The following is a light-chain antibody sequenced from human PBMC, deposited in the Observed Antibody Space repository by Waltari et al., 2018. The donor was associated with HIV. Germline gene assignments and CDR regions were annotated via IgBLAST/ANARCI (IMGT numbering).Light chain of an antibody. CDR1: TIGTID. V-gene: IGLV3-9*01. Sequence: SYELTQPFSVSVALGQTVRITCGGSTIGTIDVHWYQQRPGQAPLLVIFNDRNRPSRIPERFSGSKSRNTATLTISGAQAGDEADYYCQVWHYSVVFGGGTKLTVL. CDR2: NDR. CDR3: QVWHYSVV. J-gene: IGLJ3*02.